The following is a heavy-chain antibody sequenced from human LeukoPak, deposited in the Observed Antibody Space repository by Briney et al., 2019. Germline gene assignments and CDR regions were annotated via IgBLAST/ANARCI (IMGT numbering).Heavy chain of an antibody. Sequence: PGGSLRLSCAASGFTLSDYYMDWVRKAPGKGLEWVGRTKNRPNDYITEYAASVGGRFTISRDDLKNSLYLQMNSLRTEDTAVYYCARDNFHPTGKSGGSYYLDYWGLGTLVTVSS. V-gene: IGHV3-72*01. CDR3: ARDNFHPTGKSGGSYYLDY. CDR2: TKNRPNDYIT. J-gene: IGHJ4*02. CDR1: GFTLSDYY. D-gene: IGHD2-15*01.